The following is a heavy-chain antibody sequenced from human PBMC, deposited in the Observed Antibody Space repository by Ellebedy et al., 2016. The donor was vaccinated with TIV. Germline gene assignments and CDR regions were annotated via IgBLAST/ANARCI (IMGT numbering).Heavy chain of an antibody. CDR2: FYWDDDR. CDR1: GFSLSTSGVG. J-gene: IGHJ6*02. CDR3: VRHSGSGRPTYYFYGLDV. D-gene: IGHD3-10*01. Sequence: SGPTLVKPTQTLTLTCTFSGFSLSTSGVGVGWIRQPPGKALEWLALFYWDDDRRYSPSLRNRLTITKDTSKNQVVLTMATMDPVDTGTYYCVRHSGSGRPTYYFYGLDVWGQGTTVTVSS. V-gene: IGHV2-5*04.